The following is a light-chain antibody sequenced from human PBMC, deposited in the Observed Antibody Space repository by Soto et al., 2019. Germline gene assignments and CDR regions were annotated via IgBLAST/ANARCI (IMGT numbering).Light chain of an antibody. Sequence: DIQMTQSPNSLSASVGDKFTITCRASQSISSYLNWYQQKPGKAPNLLIYDASNLETGVPSRFSGSGSGTDFTLIIRSLQPEDIATYYCQQYDNPSITFGQGARLEIK. CDR3: QQYDNPSIT. J-gene: IGKJ5*01. V-gene: IGKV1-33*01. CDR1: QSISSY. CDR2: DAS.